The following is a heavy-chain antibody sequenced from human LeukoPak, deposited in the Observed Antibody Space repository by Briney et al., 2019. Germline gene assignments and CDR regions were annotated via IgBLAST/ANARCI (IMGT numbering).Heavy chain of an antibody. CDR1: GGTFSSYA. CDR3: AREDPTVMFDY. Sequence: SVKVSCKASGGTFSSYAVSWVRQAPGQGLEWMGRIIPIFGIANYAQKFQGRVTITADKSTSTAYMELSSLRSEDTAVYYCAREDPTVMFDYWGQGTLVTVSS. CDR2: IIPIFGIA. J-gene: IGHJ4*02. D-gene: IGHD1-1*01. V-gene: IGHV1-69*04.